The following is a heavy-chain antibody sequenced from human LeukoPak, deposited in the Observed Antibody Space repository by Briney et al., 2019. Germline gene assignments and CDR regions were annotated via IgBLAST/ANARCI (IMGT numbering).Heavy chain of an antibody. J-gene: IGHJ5*02. Sequence: ASVKVSCKASGYTFTGYYMHWVRQATGQGLEWMGWINPNSGGTNYAQKFQGRVTMTRDTSISTAYMELSRLRSDDTAVYYCARIVIVGATNWFDPWGQGTLVTVSS. V-gene: IGHV1-2*02. CDR3: ARIVIVGATNWFDP. D-gene: IGHD1-26*01. CDR1: GYTFTGYY. CDR2: INPNSGGT.